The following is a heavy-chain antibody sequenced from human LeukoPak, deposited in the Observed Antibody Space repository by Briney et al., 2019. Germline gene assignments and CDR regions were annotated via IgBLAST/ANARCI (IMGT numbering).Heavy chain of an antibody. CDR3: ARSYERYSCRPAVN. J-gene: IGHJ4*02. CDR1: GYSISSGYY. D-gene: IGHD5-18*01. CDR2: VYYSGST. V-gene: IGHV4-38-2*01. Sequence: SDTLNVSCAVSGYSISSGYYWGWIRQPPGKGLEWIGSVYYSGSTYYNPSLKSRATMSVDTSKNQFSLKLTSVGAADTAVYYCARSYERYSCRPAVNWGQGTTVTVSS.